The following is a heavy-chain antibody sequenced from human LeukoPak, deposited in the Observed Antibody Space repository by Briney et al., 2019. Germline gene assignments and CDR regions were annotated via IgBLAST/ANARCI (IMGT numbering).Heavy chain of an antibody. CDR3: ARGSGGANYFDY. CDR2: IYYTGST. D-gene: IGHD3-10*01. Sequence: SETLSLTCTVSGGSISSYYWSWIRQPPGKGLEWIWYIYYTGSTNYNPSLKSRVTISVDKAKNQFFLKLSSVTAADTAVFYCARGSGGANYFDYWGQGALVTVSS. J-gene: IGHJ4*02. CDR1: GGSISSYY. V-gene: IGHV4-59*01.